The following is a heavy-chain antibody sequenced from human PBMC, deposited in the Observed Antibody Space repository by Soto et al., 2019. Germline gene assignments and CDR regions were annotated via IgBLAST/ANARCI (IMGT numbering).Heavy chain of an antibody. D-gene: IGHD1-26*01. CDR3: AGGGGATFTHYYYYMDV. V-gene: IGHV1-3*01. J-gene: IGHJ6*03. CDR2: INGGNGKS. CDR1: GYTFSTYE. Sequence: QVQLVQSGAEVKKPGASVKVSCEASGYTFSTYEMHWVRQAPGQRPEWMGWINGGNGKSKYSETLRGRATFTRDTSASNAYRELTSLRSENTAANDCAGGGGATFTHYYYYMDVWGTGTTVTVSS.